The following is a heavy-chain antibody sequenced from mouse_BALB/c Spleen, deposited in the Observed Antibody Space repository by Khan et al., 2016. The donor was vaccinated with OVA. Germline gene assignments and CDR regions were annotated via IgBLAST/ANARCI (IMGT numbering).Heavy chain of an antibody. CDR2: ITPANGNN. V-gene: IGHV14-3*02. D-gene: IGHD2-3*01. CDR1: GFNIKDTY. Sequence: VRLQQSGAELVKPGASVKLSCTASGFNIKDTYIHWVKQRPEQGLEWIGRITPANGNNEYDPKFQGKATMRADPSSNTAYLQLSSLTSGDTAVYYWVRPSYDPRNFDVWGAGTTVTVSS. J-gene: IGHJ1*01. CDR3: VRPSYDPRNFDV.